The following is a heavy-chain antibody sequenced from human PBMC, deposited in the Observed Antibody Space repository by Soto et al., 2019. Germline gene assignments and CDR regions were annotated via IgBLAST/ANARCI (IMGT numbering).Heavy chain of an antibody. CDR2: IIPIFGTP. D-gene: IGHD3-22*01. Sequence: QVQLVQSGAEVRKPGSSVKVSCKSSGGTFSRLAISWVRQAPGPGLELMGGIIPIFGTPNHAQKFQGRLTITADEATSTVHMELSSLRSEDTAIYYCARGWGEDSSDYFYAYWGQGTLVIVSS. J-gene: IGHJ4*02. CDR3: ARGWGEDSSDYFYAY. CDR1: GGTFSRLA. V-gene: IGHV1-69*01.